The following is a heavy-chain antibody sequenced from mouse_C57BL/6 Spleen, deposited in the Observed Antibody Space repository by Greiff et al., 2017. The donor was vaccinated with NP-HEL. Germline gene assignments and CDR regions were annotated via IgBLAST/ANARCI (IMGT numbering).Heavy chain of an antibody. CDR1: GYTFTSYW. Sequence: QVQLQQPGAELVRPGSSVKLSCKASGYTFTSYWMHWVKQRPIQGLEWIGNIDPSDSETHYNQKFKDKATLTVDKSSSTAYMQLSSLTSEDSAVYYCASTMVTHWYFDVWGTGTTVTVSS. J-gene: IGHJ1*03. D-gene: IGHD2-1*01. V-gene: IGHV1-52*01. CDR2: IDPSDSET. CDR3: ASTMVTHWYFDV.